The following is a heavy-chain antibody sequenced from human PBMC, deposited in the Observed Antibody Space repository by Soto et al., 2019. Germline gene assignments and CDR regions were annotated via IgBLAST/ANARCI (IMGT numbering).Heavy chain of an antibody. CDR2: ISYDGSNK. Sequence: QVQLVESGGGVVQPGRSLRLSCAASGFTFSSYAMHWVRQAPGKGLEWVAVISYDGSNKYYADSVKGRFTISRDNSKITLDLQMNSMRVDDRAVYYCASDYSGYDTSGFYSPYKTLYWYFALSGRGTLVTVSS. CDR3: ASDYSGYDTSGFYSPYKTLYWYFAL. J-gene: IGHJ2*01. CDR1: GFTFSSYA. V-gene: IGHV3-30-3*01. D-gene: IGHD5-12*01.